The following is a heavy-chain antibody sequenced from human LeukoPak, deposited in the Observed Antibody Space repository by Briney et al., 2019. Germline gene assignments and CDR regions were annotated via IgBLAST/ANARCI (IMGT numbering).Heavy chain of an antibody. Sequence: GGSLRLSCAASGFTFSSYSMNWVRQAPGKGLEWVSCISSSSSYIYYADSVKGRFTISRYNAKNSLYLQMNSLRAEDTAVYYCARRGSEYDDPVDYWGQGTLVTVSS. V-gene: IGHV3-21*06. J-gene: IGHJ4*02. CDR3: ARRGSEYDDPVDY. CDR2: ISSSSSYI. D-gene: IGHD1-1*01. CDR1: GFTFSSYS.